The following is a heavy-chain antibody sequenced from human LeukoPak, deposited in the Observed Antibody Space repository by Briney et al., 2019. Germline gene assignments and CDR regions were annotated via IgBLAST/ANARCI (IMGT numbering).Heavy chain of an antibody. Sequence: HPGGSLRLSCAASGFTVSSNYMSWIRQAPGKGLEWVSVIYSGGSTYYADSVKGRFTISRDNSKNTLYLQMNSLRAEDTAVYYCARDLGWPEVAFDIWGQGTMVTVSS. CDR1: GFTVSSNY. CDR3: ARDLGWPEVAFDI. V-gene: IGHV3-66*01. D-gene: IGHD6-19*01. J-gene: IGHJ3*02. CDR2: IYSGGST.